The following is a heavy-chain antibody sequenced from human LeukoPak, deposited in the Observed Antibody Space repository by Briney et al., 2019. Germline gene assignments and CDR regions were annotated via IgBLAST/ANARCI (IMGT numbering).Heavy chain of an antibody. Sequence: GGSRRLSCAAAGFTFSSYWMHWVRQAPGKGLVWVSRINSDGSSTSYADSVKGRFTISRDNAKNTLYLQMNSLRAEDTAVYYCARGLLWFGELFDYWGQGTLVTVSS. CDR2: INSDGSST. J-gene: IGHJ4*02. D-gene: IGHD3-10*01. CDR3: ARGLLWFGELFDY. V-gene: IGHV3-74*01. CDR1: GFTFSSYW.